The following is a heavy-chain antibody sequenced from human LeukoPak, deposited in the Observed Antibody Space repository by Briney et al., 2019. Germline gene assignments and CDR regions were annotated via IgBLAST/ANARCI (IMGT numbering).Heavy chain of an antibody. CDR1: GFTVSGNY. D-gene: IGHD2-2*03. J-gene: IGHJ4*02. V-gene: IGHV3-66*01. Sequence: GGSLRLSCAASGFTVSGNYMSWVRQAPGKGLEWVSVIYSGGSTYYADSVKGRFTISRDNSKNTLYLQMNSLRAEDTAVYYCARVSEPGYCSSTSCYPPFDYWGQGTLVTVSS. CDR2: IYSGGST. CDR3: ARVSEPGYCSSTSCYPPFDY.